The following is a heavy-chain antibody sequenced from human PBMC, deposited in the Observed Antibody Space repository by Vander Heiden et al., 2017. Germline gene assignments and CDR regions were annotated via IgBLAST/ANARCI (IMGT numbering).Heavy chain of an antibody. V-gene: IGHV3-21*01. Sequence: EVQLVESGGGLVKPGGSLRLSCAASGFTFSSYSMNWVRQAPGKGLEWVSSISSSSSYIYYADSVKGRFTISRDKAKNSLYLQMNSLRAEDTAVYYCARGPVSIAGEYYFDYWGQGTLVTVSS. J-gene: IGHJ4*02. CDR2: ISSSSSYI. D-gene: IGHD6-6*01. CDR1: GFTFSSYS. CDR3: ARGPVSIAGEYYFDY.